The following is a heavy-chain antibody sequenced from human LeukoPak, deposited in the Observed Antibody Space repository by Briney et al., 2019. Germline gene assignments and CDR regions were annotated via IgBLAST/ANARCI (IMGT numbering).Heavy chain of an antibody. Sequence: GASVKVSCKASGYTFTSYGISWVRQAPGQGLEWMGWISAYNGNTNYAQKLQGRVNMTTDTSTRTAYMELRSLRSDDAAVYYCARDGDIVVVVAATRHYYYYGMDVWGQGTTVTVSS. CDR2: ISAYNGNT. CDR1: GYTFTSYG. CDR3: ARDGDIVVVVAATRHYYYYGMDV. J-gene: IGHJ6*02. D-gene: IGHD2-15*01. V-gene: IGHV1-18*01.